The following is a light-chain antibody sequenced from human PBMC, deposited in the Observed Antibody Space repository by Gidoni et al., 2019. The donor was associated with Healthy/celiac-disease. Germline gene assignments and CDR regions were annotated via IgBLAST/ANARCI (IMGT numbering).Light chain of an antibody. V-gene: IGKV1-39*01. CDR1: QSISSY. CDR2: AAS. Sequence: IQMTQSPSSLSASVGDRVTITCRASQSISSYLNWYQQKQGKAPKLLIYAASSLQSGVPSRFSGSGSGTDFTLTISSLQPEDFATYYCQQSYSTPQTFXQXTKLEIK. J-gene: IGKJ2*01. CDR3: QQSYSTPQT.